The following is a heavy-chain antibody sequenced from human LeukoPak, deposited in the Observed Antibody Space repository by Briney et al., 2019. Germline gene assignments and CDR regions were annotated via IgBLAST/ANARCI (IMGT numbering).Heavy chain of an antibody. CDR1: GGSISSYY. CDR2: IYYSGST. Sequence: SETLSLTCTVSGGSISSYYWSWIRQPPGKGLKWIGCIYYSGSTSYSPSLRSRVTISVDTSKNQFSLKLSSVTAADTAVYYCARKLRLEYYFDYWGQGTLVTVSS. V-gene: IGHV4-59*08. D-gene: IGHD1-26*01. CDR3: ARKLRLEYYFDY. J-gene: IGHJ4*02.